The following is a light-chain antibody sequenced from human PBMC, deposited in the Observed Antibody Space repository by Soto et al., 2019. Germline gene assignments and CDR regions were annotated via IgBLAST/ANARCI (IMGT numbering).Light chain of an antibody. CDR2: GAS. V-gene: IGKV3-15*01. CDR1: QSVSSN. CDR3: QQYNYWPPYT. Sequence: EIVMTQSPATLSVSPGERATLSCRASQSVSSNLAWYQQKPGQAPRLLIYGASTRATGIPARFSGSGSGTEYTLIISSLQSEDFAVYYCQQYNYWPPYTFGQGTKLEI. J-gene: IGKJ2*01.